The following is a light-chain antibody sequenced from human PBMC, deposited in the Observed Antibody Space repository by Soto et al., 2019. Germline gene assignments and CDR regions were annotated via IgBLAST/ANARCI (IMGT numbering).Light chain of an antibody. J-gene: IGLJ1*01. CDR1: NSDVGTYNY. CDR2: DVT. V-gene: IGLV2-11*01. Sequence: QSVLTQPRSVSGSPGQSVTISCTGTNSDVGTYNYVSWYQQHPGKAPKLMIYDVTKRPSGVPDRSSGSKSGNTASLTISGLQAEDEADYYCCSYAGRYIYVFGNGTKVTV. CDR3: CSYAGRYIYV.